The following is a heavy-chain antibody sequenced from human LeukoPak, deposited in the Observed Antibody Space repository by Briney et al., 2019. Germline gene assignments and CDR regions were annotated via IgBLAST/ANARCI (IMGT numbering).Heavy chain of an antibody. CDR2: INPSGGST. CDR3: ATGPRDPTEYCSRGACDPTYEV. CDR1: GYTFTSYY. V-gene: IGHV1-46*01. J-gene: IGHJ4*02. D-gene: IGHD2-15*01. Sequence: ASVKVSCKASGYTFTSYYMHWVRQAPGQGLEWMGIINPSGGSTSYAQKFQGRVTMTRDTSTSTVYMELSSLRSEGTAVYYCATGPRDPTEYCSRGACDPTYEVWGQGALVTVSS.